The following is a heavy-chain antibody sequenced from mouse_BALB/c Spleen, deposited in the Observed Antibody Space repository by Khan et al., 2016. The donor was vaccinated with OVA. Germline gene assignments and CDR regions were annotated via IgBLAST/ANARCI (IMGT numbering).Heavy chain of an antibody. Sequence: VQLQQSGPGLVKPSQTVSLTCTVTGISITSGNYRWSWLRQFPGNKLEWIGNIYYTGTISYHPSLTSPTITTRKTSNNHYFLEMNSLTAEDTATYDCARDYGSLYSYFDVWGAGTPVTVSA. J-gene: IGHJ1*01. CDR2: IYYTGTI. CDR1: GISITSGNYR. CDR3: ARDYGSLYSYFDV. D-gene: IGHD1-1*01. V-gene: IGHV3-5*02.